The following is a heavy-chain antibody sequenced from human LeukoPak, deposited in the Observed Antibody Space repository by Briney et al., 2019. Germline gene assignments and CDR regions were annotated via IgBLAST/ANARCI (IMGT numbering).Heavy chain of an antibody. Sequence: PSETLSLTCTVSDSPISSSYWWSWVRQPPGKGLEWIGEIYHSGSTNYNPSLKSRVTISVDKSENQFSLKLSSVTAADTAVYYCARHLYCSSTSCLDAFDIWGQGTMVTVSS. D-gene: IGHD2-2*01. V-gene: IGHV4-4*02. J-gene: IGHJ3*02. CDR1: DSPISSSYW. CDR2: IYHSGST. CDR3: ARHLYCSSTSCLDAFDI.